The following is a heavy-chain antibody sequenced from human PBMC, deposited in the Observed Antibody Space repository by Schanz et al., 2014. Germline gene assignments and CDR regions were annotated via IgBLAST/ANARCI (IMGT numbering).Heavy chain of an antibody. CDR2: IGDDGADK. J-gene: IGHJ3*02. Sequence: VQLVESGGGLVQPGGSVRLSCGASGFSFSTHWMAWVRQAPGKGLEWVANIGDDGADKYYLDSVRGRFTISRDNTKNTLYLLLNSLRAEDTAVYYCARDQYYFGSGNPFDIWGQGTMVTVSS. CDR1: GFSFSTHW. D-gene: IGHD3-10*01. V-gene: IGHV3-7*01. CDR3: ARDQYYFGSGNPFDI.